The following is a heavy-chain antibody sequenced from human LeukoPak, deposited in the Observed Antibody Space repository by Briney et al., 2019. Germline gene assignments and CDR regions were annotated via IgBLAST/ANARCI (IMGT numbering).Heavy chain of an antibody. V-gene: IGHV3-11*01. J-gene: IGHJ4*02. D-gene: IGHD5-12*01. CDR3: ARDRRSPHSAYDWGYLDI. Sequence: DSVKGRFTISRDNAKRSLYLQMDRLRAEDTAVYYCARDRRSPHSAYDWGYLDIWGQGTLVAVSS.